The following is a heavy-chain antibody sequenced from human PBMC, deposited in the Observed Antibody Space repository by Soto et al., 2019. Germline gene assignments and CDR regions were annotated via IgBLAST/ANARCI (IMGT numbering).Heavy chain of an antibody. Sequence: PSETLSLTCTVSGGSISSGGYYWSWIRQHPGKGLEWIGYIYYSGSTYYNPSLKSRVTISVDTSKNQLSLKLSSVTAADTAVFYCARGGSGSYYYYYYYGMYVWGQGTTVTVSS. CDR3: ARGGSGSYYYYYYYGMYV. CDR1: GGSISSGGYY. J-gene: IGHJ6*02. CDR2: IYYSGST. D-gene: IGHD3-10*01. V-gene: IGHV4-31*03.